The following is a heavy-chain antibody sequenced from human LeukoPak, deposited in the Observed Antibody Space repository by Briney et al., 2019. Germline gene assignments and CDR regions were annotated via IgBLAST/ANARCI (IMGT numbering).Heavy chain of an antibody. D-gene: IGHD6-13*01. CDR2: INHSGST. CDR1: GGSFSGYY. V-gene: IGHV4-34*01. CDR3: ARALRGIAAAGIYYYYYYMDV. Sequence: SETLSLTCAVYGGSFSGYYWSWIRQPPGKGLEWIGEINHSGSTNYNPSLKSRVTISVDTSKNQFSLKLSSVTAADTAVYYCARALRGIAAAGIYYYYYYMDVRGKGTTVTVSS. J-gene: IGHJ6*03.